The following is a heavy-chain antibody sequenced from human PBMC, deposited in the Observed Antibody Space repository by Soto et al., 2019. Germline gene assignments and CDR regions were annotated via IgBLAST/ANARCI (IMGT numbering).Heavy chain of an antibody. Sequence: DVQLVESGGGLMQPGESLRLSCAASGLTVSGKKYVAWVRQAPGKGLEWVSALYDVDGSFYSDSVKGRFTTSSDSSKTTVYLQMNDLRPADTDVYYYATWHEREHAYDVWGQGTTVTVSS. J-gene: IGHJ3*01. CDR3: ATWHEREHAYDV. CDR2: LYDVDGS. V-gene: IGHV3-53*01. CDR1: GLTVSGKKY. D-gene: IGHD1-1*01.